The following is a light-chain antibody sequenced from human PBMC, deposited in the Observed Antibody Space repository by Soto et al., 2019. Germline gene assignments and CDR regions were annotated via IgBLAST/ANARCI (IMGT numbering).Light chain of an antibody. Sequence: QSVLTQPPSLSVAPGQRVTMSCTGSSSNIGAGYDVHWYQQLPGTAHKLLIYSNSNRPSGVPDRFSGSKSGTSASLAITGLKAEDEADYYCQAYDSSLSGSVFGGGTKLTVL. CDR2: SNS. CDR3: QAYDSSLSGSV. CDR1: SSNIGAGYD. J-gene: IGLJ3*02. V-gene: IGLV1-40*01.